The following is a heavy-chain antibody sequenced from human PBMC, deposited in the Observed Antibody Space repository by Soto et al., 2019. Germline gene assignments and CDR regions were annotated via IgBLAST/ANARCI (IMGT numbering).Heavy chain of an antibody. CDR2: IIPIFGTA. J-gene: IGHJ4*01. CDR1: GGTFSSYA. V-gene: IGHV1-69*13. Sequence: SVKVSCKASGGTFSSYASSWVRQAPAQGLEWMGGIIPIFGTANYAQKFQGRVTITADESTSTAYMELSSLRSEDTAVYYCAKVIQRGVGAKAFPRRDCSNYWAHGTLVNV. D-gene: IGHD1-26*01. CDR3: AKVIQRGVGAKAFPRRDCSNY.